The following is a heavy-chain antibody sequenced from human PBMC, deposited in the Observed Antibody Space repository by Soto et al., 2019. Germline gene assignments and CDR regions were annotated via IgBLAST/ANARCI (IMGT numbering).Heavy chain of an antibody. V-gene: IGHV1-69*13. CDR2: IIPIFGTA. CDR3: ARDISDTVVTPGNFDY. J-gene: IGHJ4*02. Sequence: SVKVSCKASGGTFSSYAISWVRQAPGQGLEWMGGIIPIFGTANYAQKFQGRVTITADESTSTAYMELSSLRSEDTAVYYCARDISDTVVTPGNFDYWGQGTLVTVSS. D-gene: IGHD2-21*02. CDR1: GGTFSSYA.